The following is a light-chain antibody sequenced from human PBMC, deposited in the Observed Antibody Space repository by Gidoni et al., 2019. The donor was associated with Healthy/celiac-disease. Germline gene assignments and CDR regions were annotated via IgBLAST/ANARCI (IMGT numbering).Light chain of an antibody. CDR1: QSVSSSY. CDR2: GAS. J-gene: IGKJ2*01. V-gene: IGKV3-20*01. CDR3: QQYGSPYT. Sequence: IVLTQSPGTLSLSPGERATLPCRASQSVSSSYLAWYQQKPGQAPRLLIYGASSRATGIPDRFSGSGSGTDFTLTISRLEPEDFAVYYCQQYGSPYTFGQGTKLEIK.